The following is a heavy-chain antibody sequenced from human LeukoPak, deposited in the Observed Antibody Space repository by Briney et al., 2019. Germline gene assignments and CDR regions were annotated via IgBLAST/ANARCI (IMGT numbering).Heavy chain of an antibody. CDR1: GFTFSNFW. CDR2: INQDDRGI. V-gene: IGHV3-7*01. D-gene: IGHD3-16*01. Sequence: GGPLTLFCAACGFTFSNFWMTWPRQSREKRLEGLGNINQDDRGIHYLDYVKTRFTISRVKAKNSLYLEMTSMRAEDTAVYYCVRDYVLGTYDPDDWGQGTLVTVSS. J-gene: IGHJ4*02. CDR3: VRDYVLGTYDPDD.